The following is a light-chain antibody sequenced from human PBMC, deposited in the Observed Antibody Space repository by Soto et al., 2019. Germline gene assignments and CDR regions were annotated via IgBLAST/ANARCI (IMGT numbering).Light chain of an antibody. Sequence: EIVLTQSPATLSLSPGEGATLSCRASQSVSSYLAWYQQKPGQAPRLLIYDASNRATGIPGRFSGSGSGTDFTLTISSLEPEDFAVYYCQQRSKWPLTFGQGTKLDIK. J-gene: IGKJ2*01. CDR3: QQRSKWPLT. V-gene: IGKV3-11*01. CDR1: QSVSSY. CDR2: DAS.